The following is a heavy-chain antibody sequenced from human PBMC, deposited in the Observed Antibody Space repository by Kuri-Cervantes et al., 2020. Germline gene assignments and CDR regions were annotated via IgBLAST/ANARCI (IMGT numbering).Heavy chain of an antibody. J-gene: IGHJ4*02. CDR2: ISGSGGST. Sequence: GESLKISCAASGFTFSSYAMSWVRQAPGKGLEWVSAISGSGGSTYYADSVKGRFTISRDNSKNTLYLQMNSLKTEDTAVYYCTTVIGYGAMDYWGQGTLVTVSS. CDR1: GFTFSSYA. V-gene: IGHV3-23*01. CDR3: TTVIGYGAMDY. D-gene: IGHD4/OR15-4a*01.